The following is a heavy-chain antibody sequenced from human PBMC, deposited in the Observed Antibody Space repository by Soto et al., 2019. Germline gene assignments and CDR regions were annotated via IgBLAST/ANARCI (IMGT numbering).Heavy chain of an antibody. CDR1: RFTFSDYY. J-gene: IGHJ4*02. V-gene: IGHV3-11*01. Sequence: GGSLRLSCAASRFTFSDYYMSWIRQAPGRGLEWVSYISSSGGTIYYADSVKGRFTISRDNAKNSLYLHMNSLRAEDTAVYYCARGLAGYNFAADYWGQGTLVTVSS. CDR3: ARGLAGYNFAADY. CDR2: ISSSGGTI. D-gene: IGHD5-12*01.